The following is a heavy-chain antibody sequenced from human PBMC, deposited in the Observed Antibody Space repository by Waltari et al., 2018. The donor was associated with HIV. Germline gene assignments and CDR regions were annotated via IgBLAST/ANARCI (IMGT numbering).Heavy chain of an antibody. CDR3: ARGVGYSYAGDY. CDR2: ISSSGNTI. J-gene: IGHJ4*02. D-gene: IGHD5-18*01. V-gene: IGHV3-48*03. Sequence: EVQLVESGGGLVQPGGSLRLSCAASGLTFSSYELTWVRQAPGKGLEWILYISSSGNTIYYADSLKGRFTISRDNAKNSLFLQMNSLRAEDTAVYYCARGVGYSYAGDYWGQGTLVTVSS. CDR1: GLTFSSYE.